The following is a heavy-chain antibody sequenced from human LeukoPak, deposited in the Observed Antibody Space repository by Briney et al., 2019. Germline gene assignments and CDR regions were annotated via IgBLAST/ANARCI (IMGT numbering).Heavy chain of an antibody. V-gene: IGHV4-61*08. CDR2: IYYSGST. J-gene: IGHJ5*02. CDR1: GGAISSGDYY. D-gene: IGHD6-13*01. Sequence: SETLSLTCTVSGGAISSGDYYWIWIRQPPGQGLKWIGYIYYSGSTNYNPSLKSRVTISVDTSKNQFSLKLSSVTAADTAVYYCARGRSSSWYSQVWWFDPWGQGTLVTVSS. CDR3: ARGRSSSWYSQVWWFDP.